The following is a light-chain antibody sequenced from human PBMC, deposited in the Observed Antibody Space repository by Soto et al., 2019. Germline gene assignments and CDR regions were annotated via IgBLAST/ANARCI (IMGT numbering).Light chain of an antibody. CDR3: QQYQNLWT. CDR2: RAS. Sequence: IQMTQSPATLSVSPGERATLSCRASQTIYSNVDWYQQRPGQAPRLLIYRASARATGIPARFSGSGSGTEFTLTIGSLQSEDSAVYYCQQYQNLWTFGQGTKVEIK. J-gene: IGKJ1*01. V-gene: IGKV3-15*01. CDR1: QTIYSN.